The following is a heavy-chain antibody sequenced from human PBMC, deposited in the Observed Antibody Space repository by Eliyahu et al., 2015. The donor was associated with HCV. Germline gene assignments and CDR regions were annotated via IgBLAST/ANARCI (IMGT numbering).Heavy chain of an antibody. D-gene: IGHD4-17*01. V-gene: IGHV3-9*01. CDR2: ISWNSGSI. J-gene: IGHJ3*02. Sequence: EVQLVESGGGLVQPGRSLXLSCAASGFTFDDYAMHWVRQAPGKGLEWVSGISWNSGSIGYADSVKGRFTISRDNAKNSLYLQMNSLRAEDTALYYCAKDMEVTTLSAFDIWGQGTMVTVSS. CDR1: GFTFDDYA. CDR3: AKDMEVTTLSAFDI.